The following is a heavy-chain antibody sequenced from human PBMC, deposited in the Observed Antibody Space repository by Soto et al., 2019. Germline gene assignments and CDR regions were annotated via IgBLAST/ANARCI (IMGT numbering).Heavy chain of an antibody. J-gene: IGHJ4*02. D-gene: IGHD3-22*01. CDR1: GGSISSNTYY. V-gene: IGHV4-39*01. CDR3: ARSEQWLSHFDY. Sequence: SETLSLTCTVSGGSISSNTYYWGWIRQPPGKGLEWIGSIYYSGSTYYNPSLKSRVTISADTSKNQFSLKLSSVTAADTAVYYCARSEQWLSHFDYWGQGTLVTVSS. CDR2: IYYSGST.